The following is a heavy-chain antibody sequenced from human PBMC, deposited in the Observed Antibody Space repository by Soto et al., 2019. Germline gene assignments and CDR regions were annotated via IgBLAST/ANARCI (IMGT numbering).Heavy chain of an antibody. CDR1: GYTFTGYY. V-gene: IGHV1-2*04. J-gene: IGHJ3*02. Sequence: ASVKVSCKASGYTFTGYYMHWVRQAPGQGLEWMGWINPNSGGTNYAQKFQGWVTMTRDTSISTAYMELSRLRSDDTAVYYCARAGGGGLIAFDIWGQGTMVTVSS. D-gene: IGHD2-15*01. CDR2: INPNSGGT. CDR3: ARAGGGGLIAFDI.